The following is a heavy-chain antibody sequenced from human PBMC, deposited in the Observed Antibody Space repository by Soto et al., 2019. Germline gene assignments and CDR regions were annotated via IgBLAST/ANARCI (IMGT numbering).Heavy chain of an antibody. D-gene: IGHD6-13*01. CDR3: AKSRGSSSWYLVLDY. V-gene: IGHV3-23*01. CDR1: GLTFSSYA. Sequence: EVQLLESGGGLVQPGGSLRLSCAASGLTFSSYAMSWVRQAPGKGLEWVSAISGSGGSTYYADSVKGRFTISRDNSKNTLYLQMNSLRAEDTAVYYCAKSRGSSSWYLVLDYWGQGTLVTVSS. J-gene: IGHJ4*02. CDR2: ISGSGGST.